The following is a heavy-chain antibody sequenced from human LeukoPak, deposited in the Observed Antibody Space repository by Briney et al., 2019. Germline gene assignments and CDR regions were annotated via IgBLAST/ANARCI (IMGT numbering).Heavy chain of an antibody. J-gene: IGHJ4*02. CDR1: GYSFTAYW. D-gene: IGHD1-1*01. V-gene: IGHV5-51*01. Sequence: GESLKISCEGSGYSFTAYWTGWVRQMPGQGLEWLAIIYPGDSDTRYSPSFQGQVTISADKSISTAYLQWSSLKASDTAMYYCARSTTGTHFDYWGQGTLVTVSS. CDR2: IYPGDSDT. CDR3: ARSTTGTHFDY.